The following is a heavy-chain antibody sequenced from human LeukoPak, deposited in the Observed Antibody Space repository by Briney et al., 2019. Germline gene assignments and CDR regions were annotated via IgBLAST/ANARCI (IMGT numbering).Heavy chain of an antibody. Sequence: ASVKVSCKASGGTFSSYAISWVRQAPGQGLEWMGRIIPILGIANYAQKFQGRVTITADKSTSTAYMELSSLRSEDTAVYYCARDLHCSGGSCPYDYWGQGTLVTVSS. CDR3: ARDLHCSGGSCPYDY. V-gene: IGHV1-69*04. CDR1: GGTFSSYA. CDR2: IIPILGIA. D-gene: IGHD2-15*01. J-gene: IGHJ4*02.